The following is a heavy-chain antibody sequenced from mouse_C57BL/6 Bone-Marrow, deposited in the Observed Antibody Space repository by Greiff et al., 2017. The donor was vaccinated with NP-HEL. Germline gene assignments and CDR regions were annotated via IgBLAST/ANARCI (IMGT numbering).Heavy chain of an antibody. J-gene: IGHJ3*01. CDR3: ASYYSKGFAY. D-gene: IGHD2-5*01. Sequence: EVQGVESGPELVKPGASVKISCKASGYSFTGYYMNWVKQSPEKSLEWIGEINPSTGGTTYNQKFKAKATLTVDKSSSTAYMQLKSLTSEDSAVYYCASYYSKGFAYWGQGTLVTVSA. CDR1: GYSFTGYY. CDR2: INPSTGGT. V-gene: IGHV1-42*01.